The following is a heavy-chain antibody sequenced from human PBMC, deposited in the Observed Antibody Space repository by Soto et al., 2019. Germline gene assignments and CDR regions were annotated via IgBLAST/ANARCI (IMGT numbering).Heavy chain of an antibody. J-gene: IGHJ6*02. CDR3: AREDKDYYYYGMDV. D-gene: IGHD2-15*01. CDR2: IYHSGST. CDR1: GGSISSSNW. V-gene: IGHV4-4*02. Sequence: PSETLSLTCAVSGGSISSSNWWSWVRQPPGKGLEWIGEIYHSGSTNYNPSLKSRVTISVDKSKNQFSLKLSSVTAADTAVYYYAREDKDYYYYGMDVWGQGTTVTVS.